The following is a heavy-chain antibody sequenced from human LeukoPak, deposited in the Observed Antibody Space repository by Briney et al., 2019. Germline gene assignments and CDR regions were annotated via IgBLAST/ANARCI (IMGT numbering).Heavy chain of an antibody. CDR1: GFTFSSYA. D-gene: IGHD5-12*01. Sequence: GGSLRLSCAASGFTFSSYAMHWVRQAPGKGLMWVSRTEGDGNRITYADSVKGRFTISRDNAKNTLYLQMNGLRAEDTAVYYCTRDWRNLGYDYWGQGTLVTVSS. V-gene: IGHV3-74*01. CDR2: TEGDGNRI. CDR3: TRDWRNLGYDY. J-gene: IGHJ4*02.